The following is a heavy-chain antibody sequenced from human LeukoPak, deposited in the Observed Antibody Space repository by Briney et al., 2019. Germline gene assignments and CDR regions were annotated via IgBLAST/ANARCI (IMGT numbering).Heavy chain of an antibody. CDR2: INRSGST. D-gene: IGHD4-17*01. J-gene: IGHJ4*02. Sequence: SETLSLTCAVYGGSFSGYYWSWIRQPPGKGLEWIGEINRSGSTNYNPSLKSRVTISVDTSKNQFSLKLSSVTAADTAVYYCARTDHDYGDAGFDYWGQGTLVTVSS. V-gene: IGHV4-34*01. CDR3: ARTDHDYGDAGFDY. CDR1: GGSFSGYY.